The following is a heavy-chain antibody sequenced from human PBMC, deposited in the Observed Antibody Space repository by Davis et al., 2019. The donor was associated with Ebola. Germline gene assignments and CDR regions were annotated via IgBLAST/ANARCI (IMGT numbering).Heavy chain of an antibody. J-gene: IGHJ4*02. CDR1: GFTFSNHA. CDR3: ARALHDEVLDY. CDR2: TSQNERER. Sequence: PGGSLRLSCVASGFTFSNHAMHWVRQAPGKGLEWVAVTSQNERERFYGESVQGRFTLSRDNSENVLYLQMDSLRPDDTAIYFCARALHDEVLDYWGQGTPVTVSS. D-gene: IGHD1-1*01. V-gene: IGHV3-30*04.